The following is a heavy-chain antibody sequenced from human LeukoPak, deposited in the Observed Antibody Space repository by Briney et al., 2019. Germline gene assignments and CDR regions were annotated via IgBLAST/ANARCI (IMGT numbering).Heavy chain of an antibody. CDR2: ISDGGDTT. V-gene: IGHV3-23*01. CDR1: GFTFSNYL. CDR3: AKKRPLGCFDF. Sequence: PGGSLRLSCAASGFTFSNYLMNWIRQARGKGLEWVSTISDGGDTTYFVDGVKGRSAIPRDNPKNTLYLQMNSLRAEDTAVYYCAKKRPLGCFDFWGQGARVTVSS. J-gene: IGHJ4*02. D-gene: IGHD7-27*01.